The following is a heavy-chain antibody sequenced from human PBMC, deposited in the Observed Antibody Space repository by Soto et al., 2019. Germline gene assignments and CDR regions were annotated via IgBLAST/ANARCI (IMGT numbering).Heavy chain of an antibody. D-gene: IGHD1-26*01. V-gene: IGHV3-30*18. CDR1: GFTFSSYG. CDR3: AKDQYSGSYQPDY. Sequence: QVQLVESGGGVVQPGRSLRLSCAASGFTFSSYGMHWVRQAPGKGLEWVAVISYDGSNKYYADSVKGRFTISRYNSKNTLYLQMNSLRAEDTAVYYCAKDQYSGSYQPDYWGQGTLVTVSS. J-gene: IGHJ4*02. CDR2: ISYDGSNK.